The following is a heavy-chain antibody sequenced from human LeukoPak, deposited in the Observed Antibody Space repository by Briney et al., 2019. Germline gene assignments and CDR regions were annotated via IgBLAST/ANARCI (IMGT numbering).Heavy chain of an antibody. CDR3: ARDIVGGAAFDI. J-gene: IGHJ3*02. CDR1: QFTFSDYS. D-gene: IGHD1-26*01. Sequence: GGSLRLSCAASQFTFSDYSMNWVRQAPGKGLEWVSSISRNSGHMYYADSVKGRFTISRDNAKNSLYLQMNSLRAEDTAVYYCARDIVGGAAFDIWGQGTMVTVSS. V-gene: IGHV3-21*01. CDR2: ISRNSGHM.